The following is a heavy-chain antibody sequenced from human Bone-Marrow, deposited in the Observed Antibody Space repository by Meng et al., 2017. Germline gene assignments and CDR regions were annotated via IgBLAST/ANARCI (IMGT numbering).Heavy chain of an antibody. J-gene: IGHJ4*02. V-gene: IGHV3-7*03. Sequence: GGSLRLSCAASGFTFSSYWMSWVRQAPGKGLEWVANIKQDGSEKYYVDSVKGRFTISRDNAKNSLYLQMNSLRAEDMALYYCAKDRAHYYDSHLLDYWGQGTLVTVSS. CDR1: GFTFSSYW. D-gene: IGHD3-22*01. CDR3: AKDRAHYYDSHLLDY. CDR2: IKQDGSEK.